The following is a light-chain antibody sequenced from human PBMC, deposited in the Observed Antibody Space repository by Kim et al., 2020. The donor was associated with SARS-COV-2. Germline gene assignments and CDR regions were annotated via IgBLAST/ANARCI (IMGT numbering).Light chain of an antibody. Sequence: FTCSMLSGIHVAIYTVFWYQQKPGCLPRYHLSYKSDSNKEQCSGVPRRFSGSKYASTNARLLLHSGLQSGDEADYYCAIWYSHTWVFGGGTQLAVL. V-gene: IGLV5-39*01. J-gene: IGLJ3*02. CDR3: AIWYSHTWV. CDR2: YKSDSNK. CDR1: SGIHVAIYT.